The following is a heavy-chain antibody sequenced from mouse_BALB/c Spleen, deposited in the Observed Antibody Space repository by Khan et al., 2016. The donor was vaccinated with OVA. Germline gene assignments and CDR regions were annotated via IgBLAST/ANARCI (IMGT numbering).Heavy chain of an antibody. CDR2: INPDSSTI. Sequence: EVKLLESGGGLVQPGGSLKLSCAASGFDFSRYWMSWVRQAPGKGLEWIGEINPDSSTINYTPSLKDKFIISRDNAKNTLYLQMSKVRSENTVLYYCTRPDRYDGRAWFAYWGQGILVTVSA. CDR1: GFDFSRYW. V-gene: IGHV4-1*02. J-gene: IGHJ3*01. D-gene: IGHD2-14*01. CDR3: TRPDRYDGRAWFAY.